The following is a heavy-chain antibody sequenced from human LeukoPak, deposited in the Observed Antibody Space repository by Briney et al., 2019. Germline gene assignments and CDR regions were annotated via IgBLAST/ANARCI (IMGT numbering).Heavy chain of an antibody. D-gene: IGHD2-15*01. Sequence: ASVKVSCKASGYTFSSYDINWLRQATGQGLEWMGWMNPNSGNTGYAQKFQGRVTMTRNTSISTAYMELSSLRSEDTAVYYCAREVVAATNWFDPWGQGTLVTVSS. CDR3: AREVVAATNWFDP. J-gene: IGHJ5*02. CDR2: MNPNSGNT. CDR1: GYTFSSYD. V-gene: IGHV1-8*01.